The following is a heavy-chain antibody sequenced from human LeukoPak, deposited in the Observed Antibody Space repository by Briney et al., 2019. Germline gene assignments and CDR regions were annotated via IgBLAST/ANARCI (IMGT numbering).Heavy chain of an antibody. CDR1: GYTFTSYG. V-gene: IGHV1-69*04. CDR3: ARHYGSLDDY. Sequence: ASVKVSCKASGYTFTSYGISGGGKAPGQGPEWMGRIIPIVGSTNYAEKLQGRVTITADKSTSTVYMELSSLRSEDTAVYYCARHYGSLDDYWGQGTLIIVSS. D-gene: IGHD4-17*01. CDR2: IIPIVGST. J-gene: IGHJ4*02.